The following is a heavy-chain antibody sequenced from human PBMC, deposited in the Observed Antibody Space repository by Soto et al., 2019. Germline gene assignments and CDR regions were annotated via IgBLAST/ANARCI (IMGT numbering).Heavy chain of an antibody. CDR1: GGSISSSGSY. CDR3: ASPRKGNYDFLSGYYALDY. D-gene: IGHD3-3*01. Sequence: KPSETLSLTCTVSGGSISSSGSYWGWVRQPPGKGLEWIVSFYYTGGTYSTYYNPSLKSRVTISVYTPKRQFSLNLRSVTAADTAVYYSASPRKGNYDFLSGYYALDYWGQGTLVTVSS. J-gene: IGHJ4*02. CDR2: FYYTGGTYST. V-gene: IGHV4-39*01.